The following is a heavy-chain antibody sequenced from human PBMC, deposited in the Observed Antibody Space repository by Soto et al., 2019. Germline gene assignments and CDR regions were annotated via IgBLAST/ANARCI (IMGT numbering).Heavy chain of an antibody. D-gene: IGHD4-17*01. CDR1: GGSSSSTSYY. V-gene: IGHV4-39*01. CDR3: ARLGGYGDRATDS. Sequence: SETLSLTCTVSGGSSSSTSYYWGWIRQPPAKGLEWIGSIYSSGSTYYNPSLKSRVTISVDTSKNQFSLKLSSVTAADTAVYYCARLGGYGDRATDSWGQGTLVTVSS. J-gene: IGHJ4*02. CDR2: IYSSGST.